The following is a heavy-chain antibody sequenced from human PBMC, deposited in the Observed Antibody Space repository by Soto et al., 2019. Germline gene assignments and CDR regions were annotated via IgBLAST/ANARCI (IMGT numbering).Heavy chain of an antibody. V-gene: IGHV4-34*01. J-gene: IGHJ4*02. CDR1: GGSCSGYY. Sequence: SQTLSVTCAVEGGSCSGYYWSWIRQPPGKGLEWIGEINHSGSTNYNPSLKSRVTISVDTSKNQFSLKLSSVTAADTAVYYCARDEDYGGNIVYWGQGTLVT. CDR3: ARDEDYGGNIVY. D-gene: IGHD4-17*01. CDR2: INHSGST.